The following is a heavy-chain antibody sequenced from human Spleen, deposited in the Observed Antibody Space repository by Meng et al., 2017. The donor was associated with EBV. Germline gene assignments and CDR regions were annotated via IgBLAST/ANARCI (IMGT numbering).Heavy chain of an antibody. CDR2: SYYNGST. CDR1: CGSLIMRISS. J-gene: IGHJ4*02. CDR3: ARVVMAPGGYYYVLDY. D-gene: IGHD3-22*01. V-gene: IGHV4-39*07. Sequence: RPVVVRLSEPLCLRCSVSCGSLIMRISSWACIRHPAGKGRKRIGSSYYNGSTYYKSTLKSRVAISIESSKNQFSLNVSSATAADTAVYYCARVVMAPGGYYYVLDYGGQGTLFTVSS.